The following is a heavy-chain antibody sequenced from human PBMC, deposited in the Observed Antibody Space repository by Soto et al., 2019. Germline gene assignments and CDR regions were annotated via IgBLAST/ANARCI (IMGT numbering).Heavy chain of an antibody. CDR3: ARHSVAEYYFAY. J-gene: IGHJ4*02. Sequence: QVQLVQSGAEVKKPGASLKVSCKASGYTFTSYAISWVRQAPGQGLEWMGWISTYYGYTNYAQILQGRVTMNTATSTNPAYMEMRSLSSDDTAVYYCARHSVAEYYFAYWGQGTLVTVSS. CDR1: GYTFTSYA. V-gene: IGHV1-18*01. D-gene: IGHD6-6*01. CDR2: ISTYYGYT.